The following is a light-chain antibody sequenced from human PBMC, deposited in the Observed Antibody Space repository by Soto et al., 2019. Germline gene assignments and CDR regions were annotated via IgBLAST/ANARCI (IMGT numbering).Light chain of an antibody. V-gene: IGLV2-14*01. CDR1: SNDVGGYDY. CDR3: SSYTAGGTI. CDR2: EVS. Sequence: QSVLTQPASVSGSPGHSITISCTGTSNDVGGYDYVSWYQQHPGKAPKLMISEVSNRPSGVSNRFSGSKSGNTASLTISGLQAEDEADYYCSSYTAGGTIFGTGTKLTVL. J-gene: IGLJ1*01.